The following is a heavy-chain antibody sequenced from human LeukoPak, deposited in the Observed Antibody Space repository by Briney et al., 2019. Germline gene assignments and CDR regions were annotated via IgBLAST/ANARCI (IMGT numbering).Heavy chain of an antibody. V-gene: IGHV3-23*01. CDR2: ISGSGGST. CDR3: AKIGDYVSWYFDL. CDR1: GFTFSSYA. Sequence: PGASLRLSCAASGFTFSSYAMSWVRQAPGKGLEWVSAISGSGGSTYYADSAKGRFTISRDNSKNTLYLQMNSLRAEDTAVYYCAKIGDYVSWYFDLWGRGTLVTVSS. J-gene: IGHJ2*01. D-gene: IGHD4-17*01.